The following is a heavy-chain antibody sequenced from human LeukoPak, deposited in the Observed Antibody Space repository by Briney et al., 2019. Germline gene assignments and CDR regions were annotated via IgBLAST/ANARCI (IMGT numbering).Heavy chain of an antibody. Sequence: GGSLRLSCAASGFTFSSYAMSWVRQAPGKGLEWVSAISGSGGSTYYADSVKGRFTISRDNSKNTLYLQMNSLRAEDTAVYYCAKEVDGRVYAIGGYFDYWGQGTLVTVSS. CDR2: ISGSGGST. D-gene: IGHD2-8*01. CDR3: AKEVDGRVYAIGGYFDY. CDR1: GFTFSSYA. V-gene: IGHV3-23*01. J-gene: IGHJ4*02.